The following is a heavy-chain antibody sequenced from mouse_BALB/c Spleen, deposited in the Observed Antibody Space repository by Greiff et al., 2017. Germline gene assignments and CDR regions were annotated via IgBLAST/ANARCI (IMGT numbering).Heavy chain of an antibody. CDR2: ISCSGST. Sequence: EVQLVESGPGLVKPSQSLSLTCTVTGYSITSDYAWNWIQQFAGNKLEWMGYISCSGSTSYNTSLNSRISINQDTSKNQFFLKLNSVATEDTATYYCAREGRLGPQGGMEDWGQGTLVTVSA. D-gene: IGHD3-1*01. CDR1: GYSITSDYA. V-gene: IGHV3-2*02. CDR3: AREGRLGPQGGMED. J-gene: IGHJ3*01.